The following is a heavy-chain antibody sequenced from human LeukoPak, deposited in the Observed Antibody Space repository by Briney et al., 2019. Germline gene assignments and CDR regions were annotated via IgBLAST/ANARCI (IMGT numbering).Heavy chain of an antibody. J-gene: IGHJ6*03. V-gene: IGHV4-34*01. CDR1: GGSFSGYY. D-gene: IGHD2-2*02. CDR2: INHSGST. Sequence: PSETLSLTCAVYGGSFSGYYWSWIRQPPGKGLEWIGEINHSGSTNYNPSLKSRVTISVDTSKNQFSLKLSSVTAADTAVYYCARRSGVGRYCSSTSCYTYYYYYMDVWGKGTTVTVSS. CDR3: ARRSGVGRYCSSTSCYTYYYYYMDV.